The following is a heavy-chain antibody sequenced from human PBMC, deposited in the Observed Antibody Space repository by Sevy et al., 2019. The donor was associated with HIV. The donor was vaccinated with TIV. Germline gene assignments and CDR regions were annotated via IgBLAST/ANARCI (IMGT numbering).Heavy chain of an antibody. Sequence: SETLSLACSVSGGSMSSYYWSWIRRSPGKGLEWIGYLYYSGSTKDNPSLKSRVTVSLDMSRNQFSLTLSSVTAADTAVYYSARHLVVAASAFDIWGQGTMVTVSS. D-gene: IGHD2-15*01. J-gene: IGHJ3*02. V-gene: IGHV4-59*08. CDR3: ARHLVVAASAFDI. CDR1: GGSMSSYY. CDR2: LYYSGST.